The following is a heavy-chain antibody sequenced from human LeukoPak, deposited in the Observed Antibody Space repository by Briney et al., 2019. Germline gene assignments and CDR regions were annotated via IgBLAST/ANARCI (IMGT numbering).Heavy chain of an antibody. J-gene: IGHJ6*03. CDR1: GGSISSYY. Sequence: PSETLSLTCTVSGGSISSYYWSWIRQPAGKGLEWIGRIYTSGSTNYNPSLKSRVTMSVDTSKNQFSLKLSSVTAADTAVYYCARPTGTTVFSMGVRNYYYYMDVWGKGTTVTVSS. D-gene: IGHD4-11*01. CDR2: IYTSGST. V-gene: IGHV4-4*07. CDR3: ARPTGTTVFSMGVRNYYYYMDV.